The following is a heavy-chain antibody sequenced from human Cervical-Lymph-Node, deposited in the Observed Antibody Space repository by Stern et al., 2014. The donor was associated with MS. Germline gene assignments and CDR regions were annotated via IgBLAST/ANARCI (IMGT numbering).Heavy chain of an antibody. Sequence: VQLEESGPGLVKPSETLSLTCTVSGGSISSSTSYWVWIRQPPGKGLEWIGSKYYTGTTYHNPSLKGRVSLPVDPSKNHFSLKMSSVTAADTAIYFCARHGGISTHWFDPWGQGTLVTVSS. CDR1: GGSISSSTSY. V-gene: IGHV4-39*01. J-gene: IGHJ5*02. CDR2: KYYTGTT. CDR3: ARHGGISTHWFDP. D-gene: IGHD3-9*01.